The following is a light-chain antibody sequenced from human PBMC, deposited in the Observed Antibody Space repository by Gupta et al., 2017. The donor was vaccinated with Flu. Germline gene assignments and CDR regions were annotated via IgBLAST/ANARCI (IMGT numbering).Light chain of an antibody. CDR1: SSDVGGYNY. V-gene: IGLV2-8*01. J-gene: IGLJ1*01. Sequence: VAISCTGTSSDVGGYNYVSWYQQHPGKAPNLMIYAVTKRPSGVPDRSSGSKSGNTASLTVSGLRAEDEANYYCSADGGNNNLAVFGTGTKVTVL. CDR3: SADGGNNNLAV. CDR2: AVT.